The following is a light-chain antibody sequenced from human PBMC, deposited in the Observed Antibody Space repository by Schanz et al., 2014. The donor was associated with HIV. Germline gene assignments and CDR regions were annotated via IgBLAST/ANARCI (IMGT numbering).Light chain of an antibody. Sequence: EIVMTQSPGTLSVSPGERATLSCRASQTVSNNLAWYQQKPGQAPTLLIYAASSRASGVPDRFSGSGSGADFTLTISGLEPEDFAVYYCHHYGGSFGPGTTVDIK. CDR1: QTVSNN. CDR2: AAS. V-gene: IGKV3-20*01. J-gene: IGKJ3*01. CDR3: HHYGGS.